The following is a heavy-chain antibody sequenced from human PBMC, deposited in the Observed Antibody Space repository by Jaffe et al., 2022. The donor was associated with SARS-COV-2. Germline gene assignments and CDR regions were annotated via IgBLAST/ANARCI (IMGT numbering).Heavy chain of an antibody. V-gene: IGHV2-26*01. J-gene: IGHJ4*02. CDR1: GFSLSNARMG. CDR2: IFSNDEK. D-gene: IGHD3-22*01. Sequence: QVTLKESGPVLVKPTETLTLTCTVSGFSLSNARMGVSWIRQPPGKALEWLAHIFSNDEKSYSTSLKSRLTISKDTSKSQVVLTMTNMDPVDTATYYCALTEGYYDSSGYYLYYFDYWGQGTLVTVSS. CDR3: ALTEGYYDSSGYYLYYFDY.